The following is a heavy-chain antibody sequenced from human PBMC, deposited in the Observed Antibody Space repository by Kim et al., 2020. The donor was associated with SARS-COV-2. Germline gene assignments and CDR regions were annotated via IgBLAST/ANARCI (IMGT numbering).Heavy chain of an antibody. J-gene: IGHJ4*02. CDR3: AKDRLSMVRGGASFDY. D-gene: IGHD3-10*01. Sequence: GGSLRLSCAASGFTFDDYTMHWVRQAPGKGLEWVSLISWDGGSTYYADSVKGRFTISRDNSKNSLYLQMNSLRTEDTALYYCAKDRLSMVRGGASFDYWGQGTLVTVSS. V-gene: IGHV3-43*01. CDR2: ISWDGGST. CDR1: GFTFDDYT.